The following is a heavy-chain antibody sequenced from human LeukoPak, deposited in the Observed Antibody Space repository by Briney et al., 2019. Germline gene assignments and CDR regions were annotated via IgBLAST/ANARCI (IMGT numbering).Heavy chain of an antibody. Sequence: PGGSLRLSCAASGFTFSSYSMNWVRQAPGKGLEWISSISSSSSYIYYADSVKGRFTISRDNAKNSLYLQMNSLRAEDTAVYYCARAPIQLWSIDYWGQGTLVTVSS. D-gene: IGHD5-18*01. J-gene: IGHJ4*02. CDR2: ISSSSSYI. V-gene: IGHV3-21*01. CDR3: ARAPIQLWSIDY. CDR1: GFTFSSYS.